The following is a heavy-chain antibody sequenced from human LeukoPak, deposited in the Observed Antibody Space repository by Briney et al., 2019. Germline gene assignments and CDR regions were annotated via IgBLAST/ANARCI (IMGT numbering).Heavy chain of an antibody. D-gene: IGHD2-21*02. CDR1: RFTFSSYS. V-gene: IGHV3-21*01. J-gene: IGHJ3*02. CDR2: ISSSSSYI. CDR3: ARERIVVVTAGAFDI. Sequence: GGSLRLSCAASRFTFSSYSMNWVRQAPGKGLEWVSSISSSSSYIYYADSVKGRFTISRDNAKNSLYLQMNSLRAEDTAVYYCARERIVVVTAGAFDIWGQGTMVTVSS.